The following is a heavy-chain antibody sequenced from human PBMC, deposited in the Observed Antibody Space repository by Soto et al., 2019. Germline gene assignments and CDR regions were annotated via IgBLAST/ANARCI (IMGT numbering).Heavy chain of an antibody. V-gene: IGHV1-69*01. CDR1: GGLFSSYA. CDR3: SGGDSGYVWLNEF. Sequence: QEQLVQSGAEVKKPGSSVKVSCKASGGLFSSYAISWVRQAPGQGLEWMGGIIPVFDTAYYAQNFQGRVTITADESMNTAYMELSSLRSEDTAMYYCSGGDSGYVWLNEFWGQGGLVTVSS. J-gene: IGHJ4*02. CDR2: IIPVFDTA. D-gene: IGHD3-22*01.